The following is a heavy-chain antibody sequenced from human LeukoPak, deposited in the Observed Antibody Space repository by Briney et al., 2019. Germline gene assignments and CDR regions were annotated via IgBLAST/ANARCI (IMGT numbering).Heavy chain of an antibody. CDR1: GFTFSSYA. V-gene: IGHV3-30-3*01. J-gene: IGHJ4*02. Sequence: GGSLRLSCAASGFTFSSYAMHWVRQAPGKGLEWVAVISYDGSNKYYADSVKGRFTISRDNSKNTLYLQMNSLRAEDTAVYYCARDDFDYWGQGTLVTVSS. CDR3: ARDDFDY. CDR2: ISYDGSNK.